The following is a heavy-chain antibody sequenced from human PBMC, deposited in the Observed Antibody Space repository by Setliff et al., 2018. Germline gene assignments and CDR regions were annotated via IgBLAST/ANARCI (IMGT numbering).Heavy chain of an antibody. CDR3: ARGHYFDSSSYYFPFDY. CDR1: GGSITNYY. J-gene: IGHJ4*02. CDR2: IHTSGT. V-gene: IGHV4-4*08. Sequence: SETLSLTCTVSGGSITNYYWSWIRQPPGKGLEWIWNIHTSGTNYNPSLKSRLTISIDASENQTSLRMTYVTAADTAVNYCARGHYFDSSSYYFPFDYWGRRTVVT. D-gene: IGHD3-22*01.